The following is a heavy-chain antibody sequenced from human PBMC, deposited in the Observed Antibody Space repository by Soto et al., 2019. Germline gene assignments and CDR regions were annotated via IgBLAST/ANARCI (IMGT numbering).Heavy chain of an antibody. J-gene: IGHJ4*02. V-gene: IGHV3-30*18. CDR2: ISYDGSNK. CDR1: GFTFSSYG. CDR3: AKDNGDYIPLAFDY. D-gene: IGHD4-17*01. Sequence: GGSLRLSCAASGFTFSSYGMHWVRQAPGKGLEWVAVISYDGSNKYYADSVKGRFTISRDNSKNTLYLQMNSLRVEDTAVYYFAKDNGDYIPLAFDYWGQGTLVTVSS.